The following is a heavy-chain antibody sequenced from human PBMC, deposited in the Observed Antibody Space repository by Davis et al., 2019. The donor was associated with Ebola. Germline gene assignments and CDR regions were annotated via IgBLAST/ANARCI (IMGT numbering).Heavy chain of an antibody. CDR2: INHSGST. J-gene: IGHJ4*02. CDR1: GGSFNGYY. D-gene: IGHD6-13*01. CDR3: ARAWSSTAAGLIDY. Sequence: PSETLSLTCAVYGGSFNGYYWSWIRQPPGKGLEWIGEINHSGSTNYNPSLKSRVTISVDTSKNQFSLKLSSVTAADTAVYYCARAWSSTAAGLIDYWGQGTLVTVSS. V-gene: IGHV4-34*01.